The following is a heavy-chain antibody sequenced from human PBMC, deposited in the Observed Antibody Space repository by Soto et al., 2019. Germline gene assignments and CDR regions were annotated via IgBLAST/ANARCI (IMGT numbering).Heavy chain of an antibody. J-gene: IGHJ6*02. CDR3: ARRGRSGLHGVDV. CDR1: GYSFTNSW. Sequence: EVQLVQSGPEMKKPGESLTISCKVSGYSFTNSWIGWVRQMPGKGLEWMGIIYPGDSDTRYSPSFQGQVTISADKSISPASRQGSSLKAWDTAFYYCARRGRSGLHGVDVWGQGTTVTVSS. V-gene: IGHV5-51*01. D-gene: IGHD1-26*01. CDR2: IYPGDSDT.